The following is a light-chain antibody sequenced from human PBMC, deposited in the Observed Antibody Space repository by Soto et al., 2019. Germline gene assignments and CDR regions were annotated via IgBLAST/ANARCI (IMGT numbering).Light chain of an antibody. V-gene: IGLV2-23*01. CDR1: SDDVGAYNS. CDR2: KGT. J-gene: IGLJ1*01. CDR3: CSSAPESTYV. Sequence: QSALAQPASVSGSPGQSITISCTGTSDDVGAYNSVSWYQQLPHKAPQVILYKGTQRPSGVSSRFSGSTSGNAASLTISGLQADDEADYFWCSSAPESTYVFGTGTKVTVL.